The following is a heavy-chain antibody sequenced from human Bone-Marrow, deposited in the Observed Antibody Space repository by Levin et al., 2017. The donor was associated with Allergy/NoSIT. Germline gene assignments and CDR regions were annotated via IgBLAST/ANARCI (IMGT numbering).Heavy chain of an antibody. CDR1: GFTISNYG. V-gene: IGHV3-48*02. CDR2: ITSRTDSV. D-gene: IGHD1-26*01. J-gene: IGHJ4*02. Sequence: PGGSLRLSCAASGFTISNYGMNWVRQAPGKGLEWLSYITSRTDSVYYADSVKGRFTVSRDIAKSSLYLQMNSLRDEDTALYYCGRDTWGGPDYWGQGTLVTVSS. CDR3: GRDTWGGPDY.